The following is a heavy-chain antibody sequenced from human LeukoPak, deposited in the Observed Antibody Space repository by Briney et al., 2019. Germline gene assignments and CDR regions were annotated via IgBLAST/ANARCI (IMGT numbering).Heavy chain of an antibody. CDR3: AKEGGYCSGGSCYSDY. CDR2: ISGSGGST. CDR1: GFTFSSYA. D-gene: IGHD2-15*01. Sequence: GGSLRLSCAASGFTFSSYAMTWVRQAPGKGLGWVSAISGSGGSTYYANSVKGRFTISRDNSKKMLYLQMNSLRVEDTAVYYCAKEGGYCSGGSCYSDYWGQGTLVTVSS. V-gene: IGHV3-23*01. J-gene: IGHJ4*02.